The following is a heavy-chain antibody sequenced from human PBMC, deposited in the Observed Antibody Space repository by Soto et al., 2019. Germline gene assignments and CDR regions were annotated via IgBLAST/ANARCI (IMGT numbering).Heavy chain of an antibody. J-gene: IGHJ6*02. CDR2: ISSSGSTI. Sequence: PGGSLRLSCAASGFTFSSYEMNWVRQAPGKGLEWVSYISSSGSTIYYADSVKGRFTISRDNAKNSLYLQMNSLRAEDTAVYYCASGTPVPFSERLYYYYGMDVWGQGTTVTVSS. V-gene: IGHV3-48*03. CDR1: GFTFSSYE. D-gene: IGHD3-3*01. CDR3: ASGTPVPFSERLYYYYGMDV.